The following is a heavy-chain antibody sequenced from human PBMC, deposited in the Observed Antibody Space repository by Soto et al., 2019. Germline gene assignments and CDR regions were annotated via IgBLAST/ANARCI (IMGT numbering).Heavy chain of an antibody. CDR3: ARGRYALDY. CDR1: GFTLSDYY. Sequence: GGSLRLSCAASGFTLSDYYMSWIRQAPGKGLEWVSHISGSGNTIDYADSVKGRFTISRDNAKNSLYLQMNSLRDDDTAVFYCARGRYALDYWGQGTRVTVSS. CDR2: ISGSGNTI. J-gene: IGHJ4*02. D-gene: IGHD3-16*01. V-gene: IGHV3-11*01.